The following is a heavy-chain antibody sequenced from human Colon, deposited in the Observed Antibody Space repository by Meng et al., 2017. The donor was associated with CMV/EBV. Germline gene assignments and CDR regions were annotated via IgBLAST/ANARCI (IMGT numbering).Heavy chain of an antibody. Sequence: FTFKSHGVYWVRPAPGKGLEWVGLISYDGNNKYYADSVRGRFTISRDDSKNTMSLQMSSLRPEDTAVYYCVKDLYYSASGTYHSFDKWGQGTLVTVSS. CDR3: VKDLYYSASGTYHSFDK. CDR1: FTFKSHG. CDR2: ISYDGNNK. D-gene: IGHD3-10*01. V-gene: IGHV3-30*18. J-gene: IGHJ4*02.